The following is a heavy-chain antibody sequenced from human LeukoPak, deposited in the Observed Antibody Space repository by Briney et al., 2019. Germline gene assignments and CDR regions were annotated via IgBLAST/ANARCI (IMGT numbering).Heavy chain of an antibody. V-gene: IGHV3-7*01. J-gene: IGHJ6*03. Sequence: GGSLRLSCAASGFTFSSYGMHWVRQAPGKGLEWVANIKQDGSEKYYVDSVKGRFTISRDNAKNSLYLQMNSLRAEDTAVYYCARDYDYDKYYYYYMDVWGKGTTVTVSS. CDR3: ARDYDYDKYYYYYMDV. D-gene: IGHD3-22*01. CDR2: IKQDGSEK. CDR1: GFTFSSYG.